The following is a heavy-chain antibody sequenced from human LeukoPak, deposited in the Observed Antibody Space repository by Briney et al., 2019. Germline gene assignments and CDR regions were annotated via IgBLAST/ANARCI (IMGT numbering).Heavy chain of an antibody. CDR1: RGTFSSYS. D-gene: IGHD3-10*01. Sequence: SVKVSCKTSRGTFSSYSISWVRQAPGQGLEWMGRIIPIFGTANYAQKFQGRVTITTDESTSTAYMELSGLRSEDTAVYYCARDLQASRGYFDYWGQGTLVTVSS. J-gene: IGHJ4*02. CDR3: ARDLQASRGYFDY. V-gene: IGHV1-69*05. CDR2: IIPIFGTA.